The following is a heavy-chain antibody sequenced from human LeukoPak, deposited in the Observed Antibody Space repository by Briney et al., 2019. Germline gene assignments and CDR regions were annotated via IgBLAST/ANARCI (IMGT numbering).Heavy chain of an antibody. CDR3: ARDLFYGSGSYGGY. CDR2: IDPNSGGT. J-gene: IGHJ4*02. Sequence: GASVKVPCKASGYTLTGYYMHWVRQAPGQGLEWMGWIDPNSGGTNYAQKFQGRVTMTRDTSTSTVYMELSSLRSEDTAVYYCARDLFYGSGSYGGYWGQGTLVTVSS. V-gene: IGHV1-2*02. CDR1: GYTLTGYY. D-gene: IGHD3-10*01.